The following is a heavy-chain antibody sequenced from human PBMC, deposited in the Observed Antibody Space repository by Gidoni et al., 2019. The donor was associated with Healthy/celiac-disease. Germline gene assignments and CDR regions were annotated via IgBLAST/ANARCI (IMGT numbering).Heavy chain of an antibody. J-gene: IGHJ4*02. V-gene: IGHV4-39*07. D-gene: IGHD6-13*01. Sequence: QLHLQESGPRLVRPSETLSLTCTVSGGSVSHADYYWGWIRQSPGKGLEWIGTVYYRGTTYHNPALKGRVTISPDTSQNQFSLRLSSVTAADTAVYYCARDVRYSSSWSHFDFWGQGTLVTVSS. CDR3: ARDVRYSSSWSHFDF. CDR1: GGSVSHADYY. CDR2: VYYRGTT.